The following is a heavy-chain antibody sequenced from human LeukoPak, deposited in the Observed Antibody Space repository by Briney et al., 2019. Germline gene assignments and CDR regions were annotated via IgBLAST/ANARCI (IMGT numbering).Heavy chain of an antibody. Sequence: GGSLRLSCAASGFTFSSYGMHWVRQAPGKGLEWVTFIRYDGTKKYYADSVKGRFTISRDNSKNTLYLQMNSLRAEDTAVYYCAKVGTTVNYYYYYMDVWGKGTTVTVSS. D-gene: IGHD4-17*01. CDR2: IRYDGTKK. CDR3: AKVGTTVNYYYYYMDV. J-gene: IGHJ6*03. V-gene: IGHV3-30*02. CDR1: GFTFSSYG.